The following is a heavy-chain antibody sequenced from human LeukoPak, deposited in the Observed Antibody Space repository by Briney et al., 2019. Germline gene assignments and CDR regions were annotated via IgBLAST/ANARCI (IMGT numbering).Heavy chain of an antibody. J-gene: IGHJ4*02. Sequence: GASVKVSCKASGYTFSSYHVSWVRQAPGQGLEWMGWINTYDGNTNYAQNFQGRVAMTTDTSTSTAYMELRSLRSDDTAVYYCARDFATWYFAYWGQGTLVTVSS. CDR2: INTYDGNT. CDR3: ARDFATWYFAY. D-gene: IGHD2-15*01. V-gene: IGHV1-18*01. CDR1: GYTFSSYH.